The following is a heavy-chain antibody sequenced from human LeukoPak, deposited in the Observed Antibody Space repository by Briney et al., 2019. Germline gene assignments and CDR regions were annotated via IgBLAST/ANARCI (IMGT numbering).Heavy chain of an antibody. D-gene: IGHD3-10*01. CDR2: IFYSGST. Sequence: SETLSLTCTVYGGTISSNRYYWGWIRQPPGKGLGWIGSIFYSGSTYYNPSLKSRVTISVDTSKNQFSLKLGSVTAADTAVDYCAGGRSCYYGSGIYDNWGQGTLVTVSS. V-gene: IGHV4-39*07. CDR1: GGTISSNRYY. CDR3: AGGRSCYYGSGIYDN. J-gene: IGHJ4*02.